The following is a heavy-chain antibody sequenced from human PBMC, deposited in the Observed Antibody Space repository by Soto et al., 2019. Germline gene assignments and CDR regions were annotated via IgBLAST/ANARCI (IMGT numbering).Heavy chain of an antibody. CDR1: GFTFSSYA. V-gene: IGHV3-30-3*01. CDR2: ISYDGSNK. CDR3: ARVTNYDFWSGYDY. Sequence: QVQLVESGGGVVQPGRSLRLSCAASGFTFSSYAMHWVRQAPGKGLEWVAVISYDGSNKYYADSVKGRFTISRDNSKNKLYLQMNSLRAEDTAVYYCARVTNYDFWSGYDYWGQGTLVTVSS. D-gene: IGHD3-3*01. J-gene: IGHJ4*02.